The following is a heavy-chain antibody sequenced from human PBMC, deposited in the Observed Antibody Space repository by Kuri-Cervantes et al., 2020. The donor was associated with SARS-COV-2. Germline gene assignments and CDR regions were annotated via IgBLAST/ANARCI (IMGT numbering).Heavy chain of an antibody. D-gene: IGHD3-3*01. CDR2: IFHTGST. J-gene: IGHJ4*02. CDR1: GDSVSTSGFY. Sequence: GSLRLSCTVSGDSVSTSGFYWGWIRQPPGEGLEWIGTIFHTGSTYYRQSLKGRVTIFVDSSKNQFSLKLSSVTAADTAVYYCARTLHYDFWSGYSVYFDYWGQGTLVTVSS. V-gene: IGHV4-39*01. CDR3: ARTLHYDFWSGYSVYFDY.